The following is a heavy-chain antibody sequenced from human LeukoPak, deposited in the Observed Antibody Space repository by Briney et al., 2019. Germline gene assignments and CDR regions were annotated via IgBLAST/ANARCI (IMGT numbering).Heavy chain of an antibody. CDR2: INPNTGGT. D-gene: IGHD1-14*01. CDR1: GYTFSGYY. CDR3: ARVRLQPRTLLDDAFDI. J-gene: IGHJ3*02. V-gene: IGHV1-2*02. Sequence: ASVKVSCKASGYTFSGYYIHWVRQAPGQGLEWMGWINPNTGGTKYAQKFQDRVTMTRDTSISTAYMELSRLRSDDTAVYYCARVRLQPRTLLDDAFDIWGQGTMVTVSS.